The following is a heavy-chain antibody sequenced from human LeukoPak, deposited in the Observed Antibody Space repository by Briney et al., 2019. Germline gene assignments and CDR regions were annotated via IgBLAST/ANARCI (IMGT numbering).Heavy chain of an antibody. Sequence: GGSLRLSCAASGFTFSSAAVTWVRQAPGKGLEWVSLIGSSGGSTYYADSVKGRFTISRDNSKNTLSLQMNSLRVEDTAIYYCAKDIQLSTWGLGTMVTVSS. CDR1: GFTFSSAA. V-gene: IGHV3-23*01. D-gene: IGHD5-24*01. CDR2: IGSSGGST. J-gene: IGHJ3*01. CDR3: AKDIQLST.